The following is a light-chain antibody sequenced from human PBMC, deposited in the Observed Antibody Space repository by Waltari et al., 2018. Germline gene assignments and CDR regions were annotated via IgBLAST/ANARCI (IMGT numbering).Light chain of an antibody. Sequence: SYVLTQPPSVAVAPGHPATFTCGADNIGSKRVQWFQQKSGQAPLLVVYDDNDRPSAIPERFSGSSSGNTATLTIDRVEAGDEADYYCQLWDSNSDHWVFGGGTKLTVL. CDR1: NIGSKR. J-gene: IGLJ3*02. V-gene: IGLV3-21*02. CDR2: DDN. CDR3: QLWDSNSDHWV.